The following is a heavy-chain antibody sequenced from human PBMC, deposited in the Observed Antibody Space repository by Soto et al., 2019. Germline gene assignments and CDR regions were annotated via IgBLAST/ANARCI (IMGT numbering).Heavy chain of an antibody. V-gene: IGHV3-74*01. CDR3: ATAEVDY. CDR1: GCTFANHW. Sequence: PGGPLRLCWAVAGCTFANHWVHWVRQAPGKGLEWVSRMNSDGSTTDYADSVKGRFTVSRDNAKNTLYLQMNSLRAEDTAVYYCATAEVDYWGPGTLVTVSS. CDR2: MNSDGSTT. J-gene: IGHJ4*02.